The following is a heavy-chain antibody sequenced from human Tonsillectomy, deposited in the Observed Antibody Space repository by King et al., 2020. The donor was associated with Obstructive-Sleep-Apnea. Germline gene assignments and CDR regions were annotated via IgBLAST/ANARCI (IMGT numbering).Heavy chain of an antibody. J-gene: IGHJ5*02. V-gene: IGHV1-69*12. CDR1: GGTFSSYA. Sequence: QLVQSGAEVKKPGSSVKVSCKASGGTFSSYAISWVRQAPGQGLEWMGGSIPIFGTAKYAQKFQGRVTITADGSTSTAYMELSSLRSEDTAVYYCARGGASIAARPDWFDPWGQGTLVTVSS. D-gene: IGHD6-6*01. CDR3: ARGGASIAARPDWFDP. CDR2: SIPIFGTA.